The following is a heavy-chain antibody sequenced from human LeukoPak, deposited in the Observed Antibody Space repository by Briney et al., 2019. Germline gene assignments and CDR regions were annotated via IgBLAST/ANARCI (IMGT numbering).Heavy chain of an antibody. V-gene: IGHV3-30*19. Sequence: GGSLRLSCAAPGFSFSSYGMHWVRQAPGKGLQWVAVISYDGNNKYYADSVKGRFTISRDNSKNTLYLQMNSLRVEDTAVYYCAREITVTAADYGMDVWGQGTTVTVSS. CDR3: AREITVTAADYGMDV. J-gene: IGHJ6*02. CDR1: GFSFSSYG. D-gene: IGHD4-17*01. CDR2: ISYDGNNK.